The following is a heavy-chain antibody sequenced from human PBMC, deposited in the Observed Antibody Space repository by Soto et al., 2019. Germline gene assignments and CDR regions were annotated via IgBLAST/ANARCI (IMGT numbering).Heavy chain of an antibody. CDR3: ARDRNRLAAADYWYYYYGMDV. CDR1: GYTFTSYA. CDR2: INAGNGNT. J-gene: IGHJ6*02. V-gene: IGHV1-3*01. Sequence: GASVKVSCKASGYTFTSYAMHWVRQAPGQSLEWMGWINAGNGNTKYSQKFQGRVTITRDTSASTAYMELSSLRSEDTAVYYCARDRNRLAAADYWYYYYGMDVWGQGTAVRVSS. D-gene: IGHD6-13*01.